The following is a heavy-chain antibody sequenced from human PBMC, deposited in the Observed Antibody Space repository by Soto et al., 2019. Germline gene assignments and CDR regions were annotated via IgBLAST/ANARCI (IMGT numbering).Heavy chain of an antibody. CDR3: VREASGWYSRGSFDF. CDR1: GFSVSNYA. D-gene: IGHD6-19*01. V-gene: IGHV3-23*01. Sequence: TLILSCGASGFSVSNYAINWVRQAPGKWLEWVSVISGSGGSASYADSVQFLFTISRDNSNNTLDLQMNSLRAEDTAIYSCVREASGWYSRGSFDFWGRGTMVTV. J-gene: IGHJ3*01. CDR2: ISGSGGSA.